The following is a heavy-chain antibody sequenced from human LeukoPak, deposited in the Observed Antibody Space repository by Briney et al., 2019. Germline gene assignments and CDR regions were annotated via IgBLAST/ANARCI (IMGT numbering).Heavy chain of an antibody. D-gene: IGHD3-22*01. J-gene: IGHJ4*02. CDR1: GYTLTELS. Sequence: GASVKVSCKVSGYTLTELSMHRVRQAPGKGLEWMGGFDPEDGETIYAQKFQGRVTMTEDTSTDTAYMELSSLRSEDTAVYYCATEVTYYYDSSGYYTYYFDYWGQGTLVTVSS. CDR2: FDPEDGET. V-gene: IGHV1-24*01. CDR3: ATEVTYYYDSSGYYTYYFDY.